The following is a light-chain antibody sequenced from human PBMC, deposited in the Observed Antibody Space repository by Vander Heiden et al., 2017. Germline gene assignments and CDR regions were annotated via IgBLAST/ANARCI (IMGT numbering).Light chain of an antibody. V-gene: IGLV1-40*01. CDR1: STNNGAGND. CDR3: QSSDNSRSGFWV. Sequence: QSVLTQPPLVSRAPGQRLTISCTGSSTNNGAGNDVHWYQQHPATATNLLIFGNSNRPSGVPDRFSCSTSGTSASPATTALQAEDEADDYCQSSDNSRSGFWVFGTGTKVTVL. CDR2: GNS. J-gene: IGLJ1*01.